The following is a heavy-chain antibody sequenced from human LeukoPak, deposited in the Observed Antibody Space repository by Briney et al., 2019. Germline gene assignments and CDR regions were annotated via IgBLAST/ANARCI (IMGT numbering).Heavy chain of an antibody. CDR3: ARDLGYCGGGSCYWVY. CDR2: IYYTGST. CDR1: GGSISSSSYY. D-gene: IGHD2-15*01. J-gene: IGHJ4*02. V-gene: IGHV4-39*07. Sequence: SETLSLTCTVSGGSISSSSYYWGWIRQPPGKGLEWIGNIYYTGSTYYNPSLKSRVTISVDTPKNQFSLKLSAVTAADTAVYYCARDLGYCGGGSCYWVYWGQGTLVTVSS.